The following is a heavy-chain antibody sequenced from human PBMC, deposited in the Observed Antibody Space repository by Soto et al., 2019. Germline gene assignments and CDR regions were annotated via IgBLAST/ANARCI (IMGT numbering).Heavy chain of an antibody. CDR2: ISSNSGSV. V-gene: IGHV3-9*01. D-gene: IGHD4-17*01. CDR1: GFTFNEYA. J-gene: IGHJ4*02. Sequence: EVQLVESGGGLVRPGRSLRLSCAASGFTFNEYAMHWVRQVPGKGLEWVSGISSNSGSVGYADSVKGRFTISRDNAKNSLYLQMSSLKAEDTALYYCTKDALTAVGFHFDYWGQGTPVTVSS. CDR3: TKDALTAVGFHFDY.